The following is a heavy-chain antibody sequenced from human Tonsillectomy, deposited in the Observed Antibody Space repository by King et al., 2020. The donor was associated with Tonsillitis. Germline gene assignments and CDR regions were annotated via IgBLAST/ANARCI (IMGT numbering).Heavy chain of an antibody. D-gene: IGHD3-16*01. V-gene: IGHV4-4*07. Sequence: QLQESGPGLVKASETLSLTCTVSGDSISSYYWSWIRQPAGKGLEWIGRIYTSGTTNYNPSLKSRVTMSVDTSKNQFSLKLSSVTAADTAVYYCARERDDYVWGSYGMDVWVQGTTVTVSS. CDR2: IYTSGTT. J-gene: IGHJ6*02. CDR3: ARERDDYVWGSYGMDV. CDR1: GDSISSYY.